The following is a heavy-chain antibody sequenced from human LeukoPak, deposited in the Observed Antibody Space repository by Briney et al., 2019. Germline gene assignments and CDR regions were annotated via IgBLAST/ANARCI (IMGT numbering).Heavy chain of an antibody. CDR3: ARHADSSSWLWAWFGP. D-gene: IGHD6-13*01. Sequence: PSETLSLTCTVSGGSISSYYWSWIRQPPGKGLERIGYIYTSGSTNYNPSLKGPVDITVRTSKHLYAPKLSSVTAADTAVYYCARHADSSSWLWAWFGPGGQGTLVTVSS. CDR1: GGSISSYY. V-gene: IGHV4-4*09. CDR2: IYTSGST. J-gene: IGHJ5*02.